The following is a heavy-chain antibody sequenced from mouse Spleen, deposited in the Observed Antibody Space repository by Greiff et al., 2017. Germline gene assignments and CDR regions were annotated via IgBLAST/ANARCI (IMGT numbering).Heavy chain of an antibody. D-gene: IGHD4-1*01. V-gene: IGHV1-76*01. CDR1: GYTFTDYY. Sequence: QVQLQQSGAELVRPGASVKLSCKASGYTFTDYYINWVKQRPGQGLEWIARIYPGSGNTYYNEKFKGKATLTAEKSSSTAYMQLSSLTSEDSAVYFCARWEPLYAMDYWGQGTSVTVSS. J-gene: IGHJ4*01. CDR2: IYPGSGNT. CDR3: ARWEPLYAMDY.